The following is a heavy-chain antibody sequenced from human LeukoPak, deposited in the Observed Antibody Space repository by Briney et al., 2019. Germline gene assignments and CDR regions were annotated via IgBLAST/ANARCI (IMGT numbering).Heavy chain of an antibody. CDR1: GYSFTDYY. Sequence: ASVKVSCKASGYSFTDYYMHWVRQAPGQGLEWMGWISPRSGDTSYAQKFQGRVTMTRDTSINTVDMDLSGLTSDDTAVFYCARDFDDSSGYHGGRLYWGQGTLVTVSS. CDR2: ISPRSGDT. J-gene: IGHJ4*02. CDR3: ARDFDDSSGYHGGRLY. V-gene: IGHV1-2*02. D-gene: IGHD3-22*01.